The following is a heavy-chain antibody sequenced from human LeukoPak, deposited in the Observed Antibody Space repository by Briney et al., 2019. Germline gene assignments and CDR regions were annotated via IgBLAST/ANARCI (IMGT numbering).Heavy chain of an antibody. CDR2: ISSSSSTI. Sequence: PGGSLRLSCAASGFTFSSYSMNWVCQAPGKGLEWVSYISSSSSTIYYADSVKGRFTISRDNAKNSLYLQMNSLRDEDTAVYYCARRNYYGSGSLGRPFDYWGQGTLVTVSS. V-gene: IGHV3-48*02. D-gene: IGHD3-10*01. J-gene: IGHJ4*02. CDR1: GFTFSSYS. CDR3: ARRNYYGSGSLGRPFDY.